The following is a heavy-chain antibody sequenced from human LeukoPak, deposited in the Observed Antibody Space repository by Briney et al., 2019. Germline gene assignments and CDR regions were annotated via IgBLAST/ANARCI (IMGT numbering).Heavy chain of an antibody. V-gene: IGHV4-59*01. CDR2: IFHSGST. D-gene: IGHD3-22*01. CDR3: ARRYYDSSGYYYFDY. CDR1: GGSISTYD. Sequence: SETLSLTCTVSGGSISTYDWSWIRQPPGKGLEWIGYIFHSGSTNYNPSLKSRVTISVDTSKNQFSLKLSSVTAADTAVYYCARRYYDSSGYYYFDYWGQGTLVTISS. J-gene: IGHJ4*02.